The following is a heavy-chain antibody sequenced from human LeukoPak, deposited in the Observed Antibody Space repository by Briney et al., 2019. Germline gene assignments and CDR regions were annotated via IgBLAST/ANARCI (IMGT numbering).Heavy chain of an antibody. D-gene: IGHD3-9*01. J-gene: IGHJ4*02. Sequence: GRSLRLSCTASGFTFGDYAMSWVRQAPGKGLEWVGFIRSKTYGGATEYAASVKGRFTISRDDSKSIAYLQMNSLKTEDTAVYYCTRDILRDWYYFDFWGQGTLVTVSS. V-gene: IGHV3-49*04. CDR3: TRDILRDWYYFDF. CDR1: GFTFGDYA. CDR2: IRSKTYGGAT.